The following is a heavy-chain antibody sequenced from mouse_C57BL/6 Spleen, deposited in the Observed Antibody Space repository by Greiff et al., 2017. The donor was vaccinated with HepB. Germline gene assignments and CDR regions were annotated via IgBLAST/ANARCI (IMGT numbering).Heavy chain of an antibody. J-gene: IGHJ3*01. Sequence: EVKLVESGGGLVKPGGSLKLSCAASGFTFSDYGMHWVRQAPEKGLEWVAYISSGSSTIYYADTVKGRFTISRDNAENPLFLQMTSLRSEDTAMYYCASGFITTEEGFAYWGQGTLVTVSA. CDR2: ISSGSSTI. CDR3: ASGFITTEEGFAY. D-gene: IGHD1-1*01. V-gene: IGHV5-17*01. CDR1: GFTFSDYG.